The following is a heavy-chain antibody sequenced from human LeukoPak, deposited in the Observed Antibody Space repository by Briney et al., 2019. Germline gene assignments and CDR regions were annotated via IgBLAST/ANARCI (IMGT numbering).Heavy chain of an antibody. D-gene: IGHD3-10*01. CDR1: GGSISSYY. CDR2: IYTSGST. J-gene: IGHJ4*02. V-gene: IGHV4-4*07. Sequence: PSETLSLTCTVSGGSISSYYWSWIRQPAGEGLEWIGRIYTSGSTKYNPSIKSRVTMSVDTSKNQFSLKLSSVTAADTAVYYCAREYYGSGSYYTWENYFDYWGQGTLVTVSS. CDR3: AREYYGSGSYYTWENYFDY.